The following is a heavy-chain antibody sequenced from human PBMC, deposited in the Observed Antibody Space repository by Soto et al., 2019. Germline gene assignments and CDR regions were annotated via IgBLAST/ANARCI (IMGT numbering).Heavy chain of an antibody. D-gene: IGHD2-15*01. CDR1: GGSISSSNW. V-gene: IGHV4-4*02. Sequence: QVQLQESGPGLVKPSGTLSLTCAVSGGSISSSNWWSWVRQPPGKGLEWIGEIYHSGSTNYNPSLKSRVTISVYKSKNQFSLKLTSVTAADTAVYYCARGDCSGGSCYSVDIWGQGTMVTVSS. CDR2: IYHSGST. J-gene: IGHJ3*02. CDR3: ARGDCSGGSCYSVDI.